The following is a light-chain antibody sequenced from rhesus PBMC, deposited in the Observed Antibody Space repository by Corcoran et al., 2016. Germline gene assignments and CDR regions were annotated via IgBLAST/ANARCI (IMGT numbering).Light chain of an antibody. Sequence: DIQMTQSPSSLSAYVGDRVTITCRASQGIINYLSWYQQKPGKAPKPLYYYASSLETGVPSRFSGTRFWTDYTLTISSLQPEDIATYYCQQYNNSPFTFGPGTKLDIK. CDR3: QQYNNSPFT. V-gene: IGKV1-66*01. CDR1: QGIINY. CDR2: YAS. J-gene: IGKJ3*01.